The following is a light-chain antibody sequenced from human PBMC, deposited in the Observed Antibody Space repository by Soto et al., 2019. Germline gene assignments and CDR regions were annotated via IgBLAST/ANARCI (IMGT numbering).Light chain of an antibody. Sequence: DIVMTLTSLSLTVTPGEPASISCRSIHSLLDSDDGNTYLDWYLQKPGQSPQXXIYTVSYRASGVPDRFSGSGSGTDFKLKISRVEAEDVGVYYCMQALQTPPTFGQGTKVDIK. CDR3: MQALQTPPT. CDR1: HSLLDSDDGNTY. J-gene: IGKJ1*01. V-gene: IGKV2-40*01. CDR2: TVS.